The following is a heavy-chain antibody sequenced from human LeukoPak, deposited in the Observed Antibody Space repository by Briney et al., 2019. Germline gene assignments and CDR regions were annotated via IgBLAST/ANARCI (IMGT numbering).Heavy chain of an antibody. V-gene: IGHV4-39*01. CDR3: ARLGQPRGVN. CDR2: IYYSGST. J-gene: IGHJ4*02. CDR1: GGSISSSSYY. D-gene: IGHD3-10*01. Sequence: SETLSLTCTVSGGSISSSSYYWDWIRQPPGKGLEWIGSIYYSGSTYYNPSLKSRVTISVDTSKNQFSLKLSSVTAADTAVYYCARLGQPRGVNWGQGTLVTVSS.